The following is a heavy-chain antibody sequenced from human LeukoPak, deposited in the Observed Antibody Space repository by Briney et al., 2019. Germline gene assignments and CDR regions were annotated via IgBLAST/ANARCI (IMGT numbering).Heavy chain of an antibody. CDR3: AGTYYYDSSGFYPEFFQH. V-gene: IGHV3-30*04. CDR2: ISYDGSNK. D-gene: IGHD3-22*01. CDR1: GFTFRSYA. J-gene: IGHJ1*01. Sequence: GGTLRLSCAASGFTFRSYAMSWVRQAPGKGLEWVAVISYDGSNKYYADSVKGRFTISRDNSKNTLYLQMNSLRAEDTALYYCAGTYYYDSSGFYPEFFQHWGQGTLVIISS.